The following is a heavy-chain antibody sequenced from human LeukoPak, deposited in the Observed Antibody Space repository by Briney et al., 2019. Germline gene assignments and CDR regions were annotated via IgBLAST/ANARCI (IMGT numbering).Heavy chain of an antibody. Sequence: ASVKVSCKASGYTFTSYGISWVRQAPGQGLEWMGWISAYNGNTNYAQKLQGRVTMTTDTSTSTAYMELRSLRSEDTAVYYCATDTSSRDAFDIWGQGTMVTVSS. J-gene: IGHJ3*02. D-gene: IGHD2-2*01. CDR3: ATDTSSRDAFDI. CDR1: GYTFTSYG. V-gene: IGHV1-18*01. CDR2: ISAYNGNT.